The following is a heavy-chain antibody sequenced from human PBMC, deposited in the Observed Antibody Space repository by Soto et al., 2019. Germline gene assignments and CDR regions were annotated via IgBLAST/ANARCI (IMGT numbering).Heavy chain of an antibody. V-gene: IGHV4-59*01. CDR2: IYYSGST. J-gene: IGHJ5*02. Sequence: SETLSLTCTVPGGSISSYYWSWIRQPPGKGLEWIGYIYYSGSTNYNPSLKSRVTISVDTSKNQFSLKLSSVTAADTAVYYCARGTPYSSSWWECWFDPWGQGTLVTVSS. CDR1: GGSISSYY. CDR3: ARGTPYSSSWWECWFDP. D-gene: IGHD6-13*01.